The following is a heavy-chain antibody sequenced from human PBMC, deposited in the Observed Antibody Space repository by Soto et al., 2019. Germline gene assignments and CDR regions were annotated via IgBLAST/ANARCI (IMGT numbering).Heavy chain of an antibody. D-gene: IGHD6-13*01. J-gene: IGHJ5*02. CDR2: ISYDGSNK. Sequence: GGSLRLSCAASGFTFSSYAMHWVRQAPGKGLEWVAVISYDGSNKYYADSVKGRFTISRDNSKNTLYLQMNSLRAEDTAVYYCAREPYSSSSWYRGFDPWGQGTLVTVSS. CDR3: AREPYSSSSWYRGFDP. CDR1: GFTFSSYA. V-gene: IGHV3-30-3*01.